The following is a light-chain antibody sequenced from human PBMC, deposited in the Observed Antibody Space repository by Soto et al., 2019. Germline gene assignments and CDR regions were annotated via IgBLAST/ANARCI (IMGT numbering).Light chain of an antibody. CDR3: QQYETYWT. J-gene: IGKJ1*01. CDR1: QSISDW. CDR2: KAS. V-gene: IGKV1-5*03. Sequence: DIPMTQSPATLSASRGDRVTITCRASQSISDWLAWHQQKPGQAPKLLIYKASSLESGVPSRFSGSGFGTESTLTISSLQPDDFATYYCQQYETYWTFGQGTKVDIK.